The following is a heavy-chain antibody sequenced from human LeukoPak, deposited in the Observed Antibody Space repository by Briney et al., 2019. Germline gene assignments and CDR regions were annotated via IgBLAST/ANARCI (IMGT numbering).Heavy chain of an antibody. D-gene: IGHD6-6*01. CDR3: ARDRGSSSSYYYYGMNV. Sequence: ASVKVSCKASGYTFTGYYMHSVRQAPGQGLEWMGWFYPNSGCTKYAQKFQGRVTTTRDTSISTDYMERSRLRSDDTAVYYCARDRGSSSSYYYYGMNVWGQGTTVTVSS. CDR2: FYPNSGCT. J-gene: IGHJ6*02. V-gene: IGHV1-2*02. CDR1: GYTFTGYY.